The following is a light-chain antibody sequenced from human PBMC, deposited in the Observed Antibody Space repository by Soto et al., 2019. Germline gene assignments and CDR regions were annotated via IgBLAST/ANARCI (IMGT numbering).Light chain of an antibody. V-gene: IGLV2-8*01. CDR3: SSYAGSHTYEV. J-gene: IGLJ3*02. CDR2: EVT. Sequence: QSALTQPPSASGSPGQSVTISCTGTSTDVGAYNFVSWYQQHPGKAPKLVIYEVTKRPSGVPDRFSGSKSGNTASLTISGLQTEDEADYHCSSYAGSHTYEVFGGGTKLTVL. CDR1: STDVGAYNF.